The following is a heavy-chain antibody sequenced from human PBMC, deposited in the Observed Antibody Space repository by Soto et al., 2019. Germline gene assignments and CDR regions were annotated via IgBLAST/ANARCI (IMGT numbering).Heavy chain of an antibody. V-gene: IGHV3-73*01. CDR1: GFTFSGSA. CDR2: IRSKANSYAT. J-gene: IGHJ4*02. Sequence: GGSLRLSCAASGFTFSGSAMHGVRQASGKGLEWVGRIRSKANSYATAYAASVKGRFTISRDDSKNTAYLQMNSLKTEDTAVYYCTRSPGSQFDYWGQGTLVTVSS. CDR3: TRSPGSQFDY. D-gene: IGHD1-26*01.